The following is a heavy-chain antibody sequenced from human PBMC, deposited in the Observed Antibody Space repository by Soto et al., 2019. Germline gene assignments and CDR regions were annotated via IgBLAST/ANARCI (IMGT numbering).Heavy chain of an antibody. CDR2: ISAYNGNT. CDR1: GYTFTSYG. D-gene: IGHD4-17*01. CDR3: ASHPGGKANYGDYVYYFDY. J-gene: IGHJ4*02. V-gene: IGHV1-18*01. Sequence: QVQLVQSGAEVKKPGASVKVSCKASGYTFTSYGISWVRQAPGQGLEWMGWISAYNGNTNYAQKLQGRVTMTTDTXXSXAXXELRSLRSDDTAVYYCASHPGGKANYGDYVYYFDYWGQGTLVTVSS.